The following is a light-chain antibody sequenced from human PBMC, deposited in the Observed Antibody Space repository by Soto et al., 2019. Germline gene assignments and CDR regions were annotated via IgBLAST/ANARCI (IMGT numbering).Light chain of an antibody. CDR1: SSDVGGYNY. V-gene: IGLV2-14*01. CDR2: EVS. CDR3: SPYRSIGSLV. J-gene: IGLJ1*01. Sequence: QSVLTQPASVSGSPGQSITISCTGTSSDVGGYNYVSWYQQHPGKAPKVMIYEVSNRPSGVSNRFSGSKSGNTASLTISGLQAEDEADYYCSPYRSIGSLVFGTGTKVTAL.